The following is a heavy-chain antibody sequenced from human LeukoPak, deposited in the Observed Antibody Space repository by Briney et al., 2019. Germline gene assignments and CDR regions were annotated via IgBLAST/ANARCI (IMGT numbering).Heavy chain of an antibody. CDR2: LSAYNGDT. CDR3: ARDGLYSSSWGPVGSEDYYYSGMDV. D-gene: IGHD6-13*01. V-gene: IGHV1-18*01. CDR1: GYTFTSYG. Sequence: GASVKVSCKASGYTFTSYGISWVRQAPGQGLEWMGWLSAYNGDTNYAQKLQGRVTMTTDTSTSTAYMELRSLRSDDTAVYFCARDGLYSSSWGPVGSEDYYYSGMDVWGQGTTVTVSS. J-gene: IGHJ6*02.